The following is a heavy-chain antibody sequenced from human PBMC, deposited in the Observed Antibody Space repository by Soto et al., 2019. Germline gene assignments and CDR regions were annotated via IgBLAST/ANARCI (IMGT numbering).Heavy chain of an antibody. V-gene: IGHV3-15*07. Sequence: VQLVESGGGFVKPGGSLRLSCAASGLTFSNVWMNWFRQAPGKGLEWVGHIKSKTDGGTTDYAAPVKGRFTISRDDSKNTLDLQMNSLKIDDTGVDYCTTDIWPYFQSAYWGQGTLVTVSP. CDR2: IKSKTDGGTT. CDR1: GLTFSNVW. J-gene: IGHJ4*02. D-gene: IGHD2-21*01. CDR3: TTDIWPYFQSAY.